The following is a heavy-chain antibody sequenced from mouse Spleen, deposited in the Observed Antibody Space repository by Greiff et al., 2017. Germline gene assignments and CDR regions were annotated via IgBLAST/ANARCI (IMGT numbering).Heavy chain of an antibody. D-gene: IGHD4-1*02. CDR2: INYDGSST. CDR1: GFTFSDYY. Sequence: EVQRVESEGGLVQPGSSMKLSCTASGFTFSDYYMAWVRQVPEKGLEWVANINYDGSSTYYLDSLKSRFIISRDNAKNILYLQMSSLKSEDTATYYCAREQLDWYFDVWGTGTTVTVSS. J-gene: IGHJ1*03. CDR3: AREQLDWYFDV. V-gene: IGHV5-16*01.